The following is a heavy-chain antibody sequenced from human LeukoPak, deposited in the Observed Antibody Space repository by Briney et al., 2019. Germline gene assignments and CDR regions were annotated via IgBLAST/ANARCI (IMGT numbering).Heavy chain of an antibody. CDR1: GGSISSYY. CDR3: ASDYVDTAYTYDY. V-gene: IGHV4-59*01. D-gene: IGHD5-18*01. J-gene: IGHJ4*02. CDR2: IYYSGST. Sequence: PSETLSLTCTVSGGSISSYYWSWIRQPPGKGLEWIGYIYYSGSTNYNPSLKSRVTISVDTSKNQFSLKLNSMTAADTAVYYCASDYVDTAYTYDYWGQGTLVTVSS.